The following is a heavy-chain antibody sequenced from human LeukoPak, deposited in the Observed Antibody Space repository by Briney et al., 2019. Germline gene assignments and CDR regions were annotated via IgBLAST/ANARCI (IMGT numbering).Heavy chain of an antibody. CDR3: SRHYDILTGYYSEVLDI. J-gene: IGHJ3*02. CDR1: GFSFSGSA. D-gene: IGHD3-9*01. Sequence: GGSLRLSCAASGFSFSGSAMHWVRQAPGKGLEWVGRIRSEAKNYATAYVASVKGRFTISRDDSKNTAYLQMNSLKTEDTAVYYCSRHYDILTGYYSEVLDIWGQGTMVTVSS. V-gene: IGHV3-73*01. CDR2: IRSEAKNYAT.